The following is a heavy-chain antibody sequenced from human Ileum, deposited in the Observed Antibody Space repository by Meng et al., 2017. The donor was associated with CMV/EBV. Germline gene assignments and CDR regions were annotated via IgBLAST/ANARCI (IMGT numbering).Heavy chain of an antibody. D-gene: IGHD6-13*01. CDR3: ARIGGYSSSFTHDY. J-gene: IGHJ4*02. V-gene: IGHV3-21*01. CDR2: ISSSRSYI. Sequence: GESLKISCAASGFTFSSYSMNWVRQAPGKGLEWVSSISSSRSYIYYADSVKGRFTISRDNAKNSLYLQMNSLGAEDTAVYYCARIGGYSSSFTHDYWGQGTLVTVSS. CDR1: GFTFSSYS.